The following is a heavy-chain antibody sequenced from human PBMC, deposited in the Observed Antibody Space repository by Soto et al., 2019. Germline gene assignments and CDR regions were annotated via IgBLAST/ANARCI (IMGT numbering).Heavy chain of an antibody. V-gene: IGHV4-4*02. D-gene: IGHD2-15*01. J-gene: IGHJ6*02. Sequence: PSETLSLTCAVSGGSIISSNWWSWVRQPPGKGLEWIGEIYHSGSTNYNPSLKSRVTISVDKSKNQFSLKLSSVTAADTAVYYCARQAAAATSYGMDVWGQGTTVTVSS. CDR3: ARQAAAATSYGMDV. CDR2: IYHSGST. CDR1: GGSIISSNW.